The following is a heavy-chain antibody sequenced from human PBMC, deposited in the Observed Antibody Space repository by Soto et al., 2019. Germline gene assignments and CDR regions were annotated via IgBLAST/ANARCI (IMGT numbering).Heavy chain of an antibody. CDR3: TTHLRPRHGLLEGY. J-gene: IGHJ4*02. CDR2: IKSKTDGGTT. CDR1: GFTFSNAW. V-gene: IGHV3-15*01. Sequence: GGSLRLSCAASGFTFSNAWMSWVRQAPGKGLEWVGRIKSKTDGGTTDYAAPVKGRFTISRDDSKNTLYLQMNSLKTEDTAVYYCTTHLRPRHGLLEGYWGQGTLVTVSS. D-gene: IGHD2-15*01.